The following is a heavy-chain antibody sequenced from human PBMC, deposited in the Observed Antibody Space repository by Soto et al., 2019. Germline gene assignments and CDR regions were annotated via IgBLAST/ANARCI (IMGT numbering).Heavy chain of an antibody. CDR1: GGCMSSYY. V-gene: IGHV4-59*01. CDR3: ARGPPRGYSYGFKFDY. Sequence: EILSLTCTFSGGCMSSYYWGWIRHPPGKGLEWIGYIYYSGSTNYNPSLKSRVTISVETSKNQFSLKLSSVTAADTAVYYCARGPPRGYSYGFKFDYWGQGTLVTVSS. D-gene: IGHD5-18*01. J-gene: IGHJ4*02. CDR2: IYYSGST.